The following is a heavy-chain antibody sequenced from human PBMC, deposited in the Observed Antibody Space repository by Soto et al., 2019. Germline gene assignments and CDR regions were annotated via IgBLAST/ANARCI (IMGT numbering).Heavy chain of an antibody. J-gene: IGHJ4*02. CDR2: ISYDGSNK. D-gene: IGHD6-19*01. V-gene: IGHV3-30-3*01. CDR3: ARARIAVAGPFDY. Sequence: QVQLVESGGSVVQPGRSVRLSCAASGFTFSSYAMHWVRQAPGKGLEWVAVISYDGSNKYYADSVKGRFTISRDNSKNTLYLQMNSLRAEDTAVYYCARARIAVAGPFDYWGQGTLVTVSS. CDR1: GFTFSSYA.